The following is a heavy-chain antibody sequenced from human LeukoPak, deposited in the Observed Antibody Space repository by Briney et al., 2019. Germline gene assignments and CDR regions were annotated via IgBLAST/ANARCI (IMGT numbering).Heavy chain of an antibody. D-gene: IGHD6-13*01. CDR3: ARKTDRLGAVGRHRYFDL. CDR2: ISVNGGAM. V-gene: IGHV3-48*03. CDR1: GFTFSGYE. J-gene: IGHJ2*01. Sequence: PGGSLRLSCTASGFTFSGYEMSWVRQAPGKGLEWMSYISVNGGAMYYADSVRGRFTTSRDDAKNSLYLQMNRLRVEDTAIYYCARKTDRLGAVGRHRYFDLWGRGTLITVSS.